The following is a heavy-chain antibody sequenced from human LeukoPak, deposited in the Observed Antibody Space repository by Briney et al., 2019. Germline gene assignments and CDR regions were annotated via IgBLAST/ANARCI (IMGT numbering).Heavy chain of an antibody. D-gene: IGHD3-22*01. CDR3: ARPYYYDSSGSLSYFDL. CDR2: INPNSGGT. CDR1: GYTFTGYY. J-gene: IGHJ2*01. Sequence: ASVKVSCKASGYTFTGYYMHWVRQAPGQGLEWVGWINPNSGGTNYAQKFQGRVTMTRDTSISTAYMELSRLRSDDTAVYYCARPYYYDSSGSLSYFDLWGRGTLVTVSS. V-gene: IGHV1-2*02.